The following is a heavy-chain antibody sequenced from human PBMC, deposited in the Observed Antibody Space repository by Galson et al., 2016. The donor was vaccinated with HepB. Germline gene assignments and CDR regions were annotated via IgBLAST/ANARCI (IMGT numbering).Heavy chain of an antibody. CDR2: FFYSGNS. D-gene: IGHD4/OR15-4a*01. V-gene: IGHV4-39*01. CDR3: ARGILDYGGNAFDY. Sequence: TLSLTCTVSGGSMSSNSYYWGWIRQSPGKGLEWIGNFFYSGNSFYNPSLKSRVNIYLDTSKNEISLNLKSVTAADTAVYYCARGILDYGGNAFDYWGQGTLVTVSS. J-gene: IGHJ4*02. CDR1: GGSMSSNSYY.